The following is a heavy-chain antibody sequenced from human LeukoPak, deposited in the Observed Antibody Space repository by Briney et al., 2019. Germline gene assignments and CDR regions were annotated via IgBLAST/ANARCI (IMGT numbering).Heavy chain of an antibody. Sequence: PSETLSLTCAVYGGSSSGYYWSWIRQPPGKGLEWIGEINHSGSTNYNPSLKSRVTISVDTSKNQFSLKLSSVTAADTAVYYCARETTGSWYDLYYYYGMDVWGQGTTVTVSS. CDR2: INHSGST. CDR1: GGSSSGYY. CDR3: ARETTGSWYDLYYYYGMDV. D-gene: IGHD6-13*01. J-gene: IGHJ6*02. V-gene: IGHV4-34*01.